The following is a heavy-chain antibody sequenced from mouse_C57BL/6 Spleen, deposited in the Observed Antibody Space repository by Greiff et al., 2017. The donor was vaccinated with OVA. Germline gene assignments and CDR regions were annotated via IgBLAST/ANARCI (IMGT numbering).Heavy chain of an antibody. CDR2: IDPSDSYT. V-gene: IGHV1-69*01. CDR1: GYTFTSYW. D-gene: IGHD3-3*01. CDR3: ARRADVWYFDV. J-gene: IGHJ1*03. Sequence: QVQLQQPGAELVMPGASVKLSCKASGYTFTSYWMHWVKQRPGQGLEWIGEIDPSDSYTNYNQKFKGKSTLTVEKSSSTAYMQLSSLTSEDSAVYYCARRADVWYFDVWGTGTTVTVSS.